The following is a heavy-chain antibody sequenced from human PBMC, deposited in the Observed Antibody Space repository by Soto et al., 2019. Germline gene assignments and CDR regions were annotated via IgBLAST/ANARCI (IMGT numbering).Heavy chain of an antibody. J-gene: IGHJ6*02. V-gene: IGHV5-10-1*01. CDR3: ARIVVVVAATPGSGMAV. CDR1: GYSLTSYW. D-gene: IGHD2-15*01. Sequence: GEALKISCKGPGYSLTSYWISWVRQMPGKALEWRGRIDPSDAYTNYSPSFQGHVTISADKSIITAYLQWSRLKASETAMYYCARIVVVVAATPGSGMAVGGQGTTVTVSS. CDR2: IDPSDAYT.